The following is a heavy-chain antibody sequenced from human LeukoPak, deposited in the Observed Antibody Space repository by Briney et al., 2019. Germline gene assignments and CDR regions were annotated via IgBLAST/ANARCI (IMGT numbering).Heavy chain of an antibody. CDR3: ARGPRSPDTYYYGSGSYYGENYYYYMDV. Sequence: ASVKVSCKASGYTFTSYGISWVRQAPGQGLEWMGWISAYNGNTNYAQKLQGRVTMTTDTSTSTAYMELSSLRFEDTAVYYCARGPRSPDTYYYGSGSYYGENYYYYMDVWGKGTTVTISS. D-gene: IGHD3-10*01. V-gene: IGHV1-18*01. CDR2: ISAYNGNT. J-gene: IGHJ6*03. CDR1: GYTFTSYG.